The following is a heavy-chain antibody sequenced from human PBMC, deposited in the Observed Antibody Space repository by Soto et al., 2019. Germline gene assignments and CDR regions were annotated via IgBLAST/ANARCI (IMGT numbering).Heavy chain of an antibody. CDR1: GFTFSSYA. D-gene: IGHD5-18*01. CDR3: ASDRGYSSRGLPTNPRVDY. J-gene: IGHJ4*02. Sequence: EVQLLESGGGLVQPGGSLRLSCAASGFTFSSYAMSWVRQAPGKGLEWVSAISGSGGSTYYADSVKGRFTISRDNSKNALYLQMNSLRAEDTAVYYCASDRGYSSRGLPTNPRVDYWGQGTLVTVSS. CDR2: ISGSGGST. V-gene: IGHV3-23*01.